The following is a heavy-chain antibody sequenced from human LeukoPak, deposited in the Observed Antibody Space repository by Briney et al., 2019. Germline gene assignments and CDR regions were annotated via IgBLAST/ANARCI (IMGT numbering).Heavy chain of an antibody. CDR1: GFTVSSNY. V-gene: IGHV3-53*01. J-gene: IGHJ4*02. CDR2: IYSGGYT. D-gene: IGHD1-26*01. Sequence: PGGSLRLSCAASGFTVSSNYMSWVRQAPGKGLEWVSVIYSGGYTYYADSVKGRFTISRDNSKNTLYLQMNSLRAEDTAVYYCAKDAWELPYYYFDYWGQGTLVTVSS. CDR3: AKDAWELPYYYFDY.